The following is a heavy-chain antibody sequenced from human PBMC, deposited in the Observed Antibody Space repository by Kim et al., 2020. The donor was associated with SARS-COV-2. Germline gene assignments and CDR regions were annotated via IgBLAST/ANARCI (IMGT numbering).Heavy chain of an antibody. V-gene: IGHV3-21*01. D-gene: IGHD4-17*01. CDR1: GFTFSNYS. Sequence: GGSLRLSCAASGFTFSNYSMNWVRQAPGKGLEWVSSIRSTSYIYNADSVKGRFTISRDNAKNSLYLQMSSLRAEDTAVYYCAREDYGDYVGDTGMDDWGQGTTVTVSS. CDR3: AREDYGDYVGDTGMDD. CDR2: IRSTSYI. J-gene: IGHJ6*02.